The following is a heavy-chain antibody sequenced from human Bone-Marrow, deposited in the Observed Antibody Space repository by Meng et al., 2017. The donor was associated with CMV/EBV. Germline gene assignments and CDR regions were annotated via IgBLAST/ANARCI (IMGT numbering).Heavy chain of an antibody. CDR1: FSDFY. J-gene: IGHJ4*02. V-gene: IGHV3-11*04. CDR3: ARVGYCSSTSCYSPWNYFDY. Sequence: FSDFYMSWIRQAPGKGLEWVSYISSSGSTIYYADSVKGRFTISRDNAKNSLYPQMNSLRAEDTAVYYCARVGYCSSTSCYSPWNYFDYWGQGTLVTVSS. CDR2: ISSSGSTI. D-gene: IGHD2-2*01.